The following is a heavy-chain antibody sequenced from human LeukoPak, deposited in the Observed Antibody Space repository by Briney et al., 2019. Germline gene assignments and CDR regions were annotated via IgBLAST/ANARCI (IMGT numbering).Heavy chain of an antibody. Sequence: SETLSLTCTVSGGSISSGGYYWSWIRQHPGKGLEWIGYIYYSGSTYYNPSLKGRVTISVDTSKNQFSLKLSSVTAADTAVYYCARDGSGSYYKWRDNWFDPWGQGTLVTVSS. CDR1: GGSISSGGYY. V-gene: IGHV4-31*03. J-gene: IGHJ5*02. CDR3: ARDGSGSYYKWRDNWFDP. D-gene: IGHD3-10*01. CDR2: IYYSGST.